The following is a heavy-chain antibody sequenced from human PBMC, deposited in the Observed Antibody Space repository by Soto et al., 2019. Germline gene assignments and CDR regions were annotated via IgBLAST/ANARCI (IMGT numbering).Heavy chain of an antibody. CDR3: ARVQRRMTIFGVAAGRHFDY. J-gene: IGHJ4*02. CDR1: GFTFSSYS. Sequence: PGGSLRLSCAASGFTFSSYSMNWVRQAPGKGLEWVSSISSSSSYIYYADSVKGRFTISRDNAKNSLYLQMNSLRAEDTAVYYCARVQRRMTIFGVAAGRHFDYWGQGTLVTVSA. D-gene: IGHD3-3*01. CDR2: ISSSSSYI. V-gene: IGHV3-21*01.